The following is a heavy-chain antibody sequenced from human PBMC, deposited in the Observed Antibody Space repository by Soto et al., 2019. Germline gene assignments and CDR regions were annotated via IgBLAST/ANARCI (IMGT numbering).Heavy chain of an antibody. CDR2: IIPILGIA. V-gene: IGHV1-69*02. Sequence: QVQLVQSGAEVKKPGSSVKVSCKASGGTFSSYTISWVRQAPGQGLEWMGRIIPILGIANYAQKFQGRVKITAENSTRTAYRELSSVRCEDTAVYYCERGGGRDFWSGYYASLFDYWGQGTLVTVSS. D-gene: IGHD3-3*01. CDR3: ERGGGRDFWSGYYASLFDY. CDR1: GGTFSSYT. J-gene: IGHJ4*02.